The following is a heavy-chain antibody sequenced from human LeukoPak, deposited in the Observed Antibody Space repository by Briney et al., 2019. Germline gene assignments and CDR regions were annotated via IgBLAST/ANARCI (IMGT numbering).Heavy chain of an antibody. D-gene: IGHD3-10*01. Sequence: GGSLRLSCAASGFTFSSYGMHWVRQAPGKGLEWVAVISYDGSNKYYADSVKGRFTISRDNSKNTLYLQMNSLRAEDTAVYYCARHLLWFGELSGGFDYWGQGTLVTVSS. V-gene: IGHV3-30*03. CDR2: ISYDGSNK. J-gene: IGHJ4*02. CDR1: GFTFSSYG. CDR3: ARHLLWFGELSGGFDY.